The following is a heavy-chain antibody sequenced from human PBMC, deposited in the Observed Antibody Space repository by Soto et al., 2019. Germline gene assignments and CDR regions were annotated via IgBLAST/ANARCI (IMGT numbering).Heavy chain of an antibody. CDR1: GFTFSTYA. CDR3: AKGGTTVVTDFDY. V-gene: IGHV3-23*01. J-gene: IGHJ4*01. D-gene: IGHD4-17*01. Sequence: GGSVRLSCAASGFTFSTYAMSWVRQAQGKGLEWVSSISGSGGTTYYADSVKGRFTISRDKSKNTLFLQMNSLRVEDTALYYCAKGGTTVVTDFDYWGHGALVTVSS. CDR2: ISGSGGTT.